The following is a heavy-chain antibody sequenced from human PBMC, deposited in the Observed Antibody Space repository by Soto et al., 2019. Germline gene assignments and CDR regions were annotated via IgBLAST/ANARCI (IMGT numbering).Heavy chain of an antibody. CDR3: LVSGNYRFDY. Sequence: PWGSLRLSCAASGFTFSSYWMHWVRQAAGKGLVWVSEIDSDGSRTNYADSVKGRFTISRDNAKNTLYLQMNSLRAEDTAVYYCLVSGNYRFDYWGPAILVTVSS. CDR2: IDSDGSRT. J-gene: IGHJ4*02. V-gene: IGHV3-74*01. CDR1: GFTFSSYW. D-gene: IGHD1-26*01.